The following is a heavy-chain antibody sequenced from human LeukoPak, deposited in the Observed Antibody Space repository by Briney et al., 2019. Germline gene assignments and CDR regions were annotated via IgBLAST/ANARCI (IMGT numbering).Heavy chain of an antibody. CDR2: IYSGGST. V-gene: IGHV3-53*01. CDR1: GFSFTRFG. J-gene: IGHJ4*02. CDR3: ARGSNYFDY. Sequence: GGSLRLSCAASGFSFTRFGMQWVRQAPGKGLEWVSVIYSGGSTYYADSVKGRFTISRDNSKNTLYLQMNSLRAEDTAVYYCARGSNYFDYWGQGTLVTVSS.